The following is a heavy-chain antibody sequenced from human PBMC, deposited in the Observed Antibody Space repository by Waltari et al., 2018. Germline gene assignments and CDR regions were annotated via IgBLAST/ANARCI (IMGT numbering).Heavy chain of an antibody. CDR3: ASSYSSGWFPSYFDY. CDR2: IYYSGVT. J-gene: IGHJ4*02. V-gene: IGHV4-59*01. D-gene: IGHD6-19*01. CDR1: GGSISSYY. Sequence: QVQLQESGPGLVKPSETLSLTCTVSGGSISSYYWSWIRQPPGKGLEWIGYIYYSGVTNSNPSLKRRVTISVDTAKNQFSLKLSSVTAADTAVYYCASSYSSGWFPSYFDYWGQGTLVTVSS.